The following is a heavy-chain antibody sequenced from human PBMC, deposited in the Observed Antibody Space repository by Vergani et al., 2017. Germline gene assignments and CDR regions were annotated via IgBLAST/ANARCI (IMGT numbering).Heavy chain of an antibody. J-gene: IGHJ3*02. CDR2: LSASDRRT. V-gene: IGHV3-23*01. CDR3: AKVGRSEGAGTVGALDI. D-gene: IGHD6-19*01. CDR1: GFTFIMHA. Sequence: EVQLLESGGDLVQPGGSLRLSCAASGFTFIMHAMSWVRQAPGKGLEWVSTLSASDRRTHYADSVKGRFTISRDISKNTLFLHMNSLRPEDTAVYYCAKVGRSEGAGTVGALDISRQGGIVTVA.